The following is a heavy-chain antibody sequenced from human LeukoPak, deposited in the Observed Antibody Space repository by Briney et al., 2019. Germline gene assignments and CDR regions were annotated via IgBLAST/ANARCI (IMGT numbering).Heavy chain of an antibody. Sequence: SSETLSLTCTVSGDSFSGDYYNWIRQPAGKGLEWIGRIDTSGTTNYNPSLKSRVTLSLDTSKNQFSLRVMSVTAADTAVYYCARAASGDAVYYGSGRRYYSYYMDVWGKGTTVTVSS. V-gene: IGHV4-4*07. CDR1: GDSFSGDY. CDR2: IDTSGTT. D-gene: IGHD3-10*01. J-gene: IGHJ6*03. CDR3: ARAASGDAVYYGSGRRYYSYYMDV.